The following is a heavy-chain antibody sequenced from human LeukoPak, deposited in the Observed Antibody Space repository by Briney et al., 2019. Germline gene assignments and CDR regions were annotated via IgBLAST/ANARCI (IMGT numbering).Heavy chain of an antibody. D-gene: IGHD6-13*01. J-gene: IGHJ5*02. CDR1: GGSISSYY. CDR2: IYYSGST. V-gene: IGHV4-59*01. CDR3: ARWAAAGIEGFDP. Sequence: SETLSLTCTVSGGSISSYYWSWIRQPPGKGLEWIGYIYYSGSTNYNPSLKSRVTISVDTSKNQFSLKLSSVTAADTAVYYCARWAAAGIEGFDPWGQGTLVTVSS.